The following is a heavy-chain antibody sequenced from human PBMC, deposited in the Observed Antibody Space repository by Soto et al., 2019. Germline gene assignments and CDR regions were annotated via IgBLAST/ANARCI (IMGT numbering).Heavy chain of an antibody. CDR1: GFTFSSYA. D-gene: IGHD3-10*01. Sequence: GGSLRLSCAASGFTFSSYAMSWVRQAPGKGLEWVSAISGSGGSTYYADSVKGRLTISRDNSKNTLYLQLNSLRAEDTAVYYCGEGECPQEMQWFEFDYCREGTLVTVSS. CDR2: ISGSGGST. V-gene: IGHV3-23*01. J-gene: IGHJ4*02. CDR3: GEGECPQEMQWFEFDY.